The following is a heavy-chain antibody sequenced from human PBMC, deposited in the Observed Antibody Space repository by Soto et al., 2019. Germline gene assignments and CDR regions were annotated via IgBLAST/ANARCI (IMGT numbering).Heavy chain of an antibody. D-gene: IGHD3-16*02. CDR1: GFTFGDYA. CDR2: IRSKAYGGTT. V-gene: IGHV3-49*03. J-gene: IGHJ4*02. CDR3: TREYYDYIWGSYRPYYFDY. Sequence: GGSLRLSCTASGFTFGDYAMSWFRQAPGKGLEWVGFIRSKAYGGTTEYAASVKGRFTISRDDSKSIAYLQMNSLKTEDTAVYYCTREYYDYIWGSYRPYYFDYWGQGTLVTVSS.